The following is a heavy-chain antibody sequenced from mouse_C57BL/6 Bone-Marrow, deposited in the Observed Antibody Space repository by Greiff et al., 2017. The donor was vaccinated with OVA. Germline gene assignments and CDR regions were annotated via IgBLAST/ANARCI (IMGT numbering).Heavy chain of an antibody. J-gene: IGHJ3*01. D-gene: IGHD2-4*01. V-gene: IGHV5-9-1*02. CDR1: GFTFSSYA. Sequence: EVKVVESGEGLVKPGGSLKLSCAASGFTFSSYAMSWVRQTPEKRLEWVAYISSGGDYIYYADTVKGRFTISRDNARNTLYLQMSSLKSEDTAMYYCTREGLRCTWFAYWGQGTLVTVSA. CDR3: TREGLRCTWFAY. CDR2: ISSGGDYI.